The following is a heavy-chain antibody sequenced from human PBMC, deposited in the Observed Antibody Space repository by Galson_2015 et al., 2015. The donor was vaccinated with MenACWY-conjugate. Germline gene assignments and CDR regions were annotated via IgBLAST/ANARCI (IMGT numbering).Heavy chain of an antibody. V-gene: IGHV3-74*01. CDR3: TKAAARYSTSSAFNWFDL. Sequence: SLRLSCAASGFTFSNYWIHWVRQAPGKGLEWVSRVNSDGTGTTYADSVKGRFTISRDNAKNTLYLQMNSLRAEDTAIYYCTKAAARYSTSSAFNWFDLWGQGTLVTVSS. D-gene: IGHD6-6*01. CDR1: GFTFSNYW. CDR2: VNSDGTGT. J-gene: IGHJ5*02.